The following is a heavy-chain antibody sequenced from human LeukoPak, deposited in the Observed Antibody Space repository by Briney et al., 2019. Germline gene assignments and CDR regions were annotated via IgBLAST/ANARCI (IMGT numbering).Heavy chain of an antibody. J-gene: IGHJ6*02. V-gene: IGHV3-74*01. CDR1: GFTFNNYW. CDR3: ARILGGGDGMDV. Sequence: GGSLRLSCAASGFTFNNYWMHWVRQAPGKGLVWLSRINSDGSSTSYADSVKGRFTISRDNAKDTLYLQMNSLRADEDTAVYYCARILGGGDGMDVWGQGAAVTVSS. CDR2: INSDGSST. D-gene: IGHD2-15*01.